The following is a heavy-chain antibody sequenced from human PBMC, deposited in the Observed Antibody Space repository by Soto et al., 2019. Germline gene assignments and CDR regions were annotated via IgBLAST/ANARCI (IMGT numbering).Heavy chain of an antibody. CDR1: GGSISSSSYY. J-gene: IGHJ6*03. D-gene: IGHD2-2*01. Sequence: SETLSLTCTVSGGSISSSSYYWGWIRQPPGKGLEWIGSIYYSGSTYYNPSLKSRVTIFVDTSKNQFSLKLSSVTAADTAVYYCARPRLDIVLVPAAAYYYCYMDVWGKGTTVTVSS. V-gene: IGHV4-39*01. CDR2: IYYSGST. CDR3: ARPRLDIVLVPAAAYYYCYMDV.